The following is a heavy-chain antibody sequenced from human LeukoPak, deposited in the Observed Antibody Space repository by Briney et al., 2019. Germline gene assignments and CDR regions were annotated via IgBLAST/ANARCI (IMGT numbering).Heavy chain of an antibody. CDR1: GYSISSGYY. V-gene: IGHV4-38-2*02. Sequence: SETLSLTCTVSGYSISSGYYWGWIRPPPGKGLEWIGNIYHSGSTYYNPSLKSRVTISVDTSKNQFSLKLSSVTAADTAVYYCARGPYCSSTSCYRLGDAFDIWGQGAMVTVSS. J-gene: IGHJ3*02. CDR2: IYHSGST. D-gene: IGHD2-2*01. CDR3: ARGPYCSSTSCYRLGDAFDI.